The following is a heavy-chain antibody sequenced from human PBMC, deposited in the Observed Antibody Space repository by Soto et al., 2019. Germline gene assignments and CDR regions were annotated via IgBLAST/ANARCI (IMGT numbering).Heavy chain of an antibody. J-gene: IGHJ6*02. CDR2: ISYDGSNK. CDR3: ARDLYSYYYYGMDV. Sequence: GGSLRLSCAASGFTFSSYAMHWVRQAPGKGLEWVAVISYDGSNKYYADTVKGRFTISRDNSKNTLYLQMNSLRAEDTAVYYCARDLYSYYYYGMDVWGQGTTVTVSS. D-gene: IGHD1-26*01. CDR1: GFTFSSYA. V-gene: IGHV3-30-3*01.